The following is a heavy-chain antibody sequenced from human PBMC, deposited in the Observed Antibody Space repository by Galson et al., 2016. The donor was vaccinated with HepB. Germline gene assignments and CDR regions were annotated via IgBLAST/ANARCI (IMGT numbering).Heavy chain of an antibody. CDR3: AAEGAARYLED. V-gene: IGHV3-72*01. CDR1: GITFSDHY. D-gene: IGHD1-26*01. Sequence: SLRLSCAASGITFSDHYIDWVRQAPGKGLEWIVRTTNKANSYTTQYAASVKGRFTMSRDDSKNLSYLQMNSLRSEDTAMYYCAAEGAARYLEDWGQGTLVTVSS. J-gene: IGHJ4*02. CDR2: TTNKANSYTT.